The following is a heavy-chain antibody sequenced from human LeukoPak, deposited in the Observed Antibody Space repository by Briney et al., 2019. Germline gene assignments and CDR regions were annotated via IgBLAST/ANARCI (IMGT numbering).Heavy chain of an antibody. CDR2: ISYDGSNK. Sequence: GGSLRLSCVASGFTFSSYAMHWVRQAPSKGLEWVALISYDGSNKYYADSVKGRFTISRDNSKNTLYLQMNSLRAEDTAVYYCARGGVYSSGSYYLYYFDYWGQGTLVTVSS. CDR1: GFTFSSYA. V-gene: IGHV3-30-3*01. J-gene: IGHJ4*02. CDR3: ARGGVYSSGSYYLYYFDY. D-gene: IGHD6-19*01.